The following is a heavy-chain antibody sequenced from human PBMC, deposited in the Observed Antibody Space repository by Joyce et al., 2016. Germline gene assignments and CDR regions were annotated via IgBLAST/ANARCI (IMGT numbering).Heavy chain of an antibody. V-gene: IGHV4-4*02. CDR2: VHHSGST. CDR3: ARRELYGDYAYFQR. CDR1: GDSITTNNW. Sequence: QVQLQESGPGLVRPSGTLSLTCAVSGDSITTNNWWSWVRQPPGKGLEWIGDVHHSGSTNSNPSLKSRVTISVDQSNTHFSLSLTSVTAADTAVYYCARRELYGDYAYFQRWGQGALVTVSS. J-gene: IGHJ1*01. D-gene: IGHD4-17*01.